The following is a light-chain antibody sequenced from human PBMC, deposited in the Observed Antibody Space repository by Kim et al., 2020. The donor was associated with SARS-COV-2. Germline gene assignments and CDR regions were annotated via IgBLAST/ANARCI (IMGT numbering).Light chain of an antibody. CDR1: ISNIGRNT. J-gene: IGLJ2*01. Sequence: GQMVTISCSGSISNIGRNTVNWYQQLPGTAPKLLIYSNNQRPSGVPDRFSGAKSGTSASLAISGLQSEDEADYYCSAWDDSLSGVLFGGGTQLTVL. CDR3: SAWDDSLSGVL. CDR2: SNN. V-gene: IGLV1-44*01.